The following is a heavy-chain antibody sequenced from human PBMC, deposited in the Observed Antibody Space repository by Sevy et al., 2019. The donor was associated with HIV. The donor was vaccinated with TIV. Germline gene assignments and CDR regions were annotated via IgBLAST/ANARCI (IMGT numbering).Heavy chain of an antibody. D-gene: IGHD3-22*01. CDR2: ISYDGSNK. CDR3: ARGRPLYYYDSSGYFGY. Sequence: GGYLRLSCAASGFTFSSYAMHWVRQAPGKGLEWVAVISYDGSNKYYADSVKGRFTISRDNSKNTLYLQMNSRRAEDTALYYCARGRPLYYYDSSGYFGYWGQGTLVTVSS. CDR1: GFTFSSYA. J-gene: IGHJ4*02. V-gene: IGHV3-30*01.